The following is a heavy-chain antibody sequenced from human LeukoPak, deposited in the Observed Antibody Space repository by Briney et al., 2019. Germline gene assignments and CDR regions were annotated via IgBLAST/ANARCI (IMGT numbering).Heavy chain of an antibody. CDR3: ARDMVKRSTGAFDI. CDR2: IIPIFGTA. Sequence: GASVKVSCKASGGTFSSYAISWVRQAPGQGLEWMGGIIPIFGTANYAQKFQGRVTITTDESTSTAYMELSSLRSEDTAVYYCARDMVKRSTGAFDIWGQGTMATVSS. V-gene: IGHV1-69*05. CDR1: GGTFSSYA. D-gene: IGHD5-18*01. J-gene: IGHJ3*02.